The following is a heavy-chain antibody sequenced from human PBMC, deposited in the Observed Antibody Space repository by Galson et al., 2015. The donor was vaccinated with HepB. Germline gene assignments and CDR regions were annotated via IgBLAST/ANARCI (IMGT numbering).Heavy chain of an antibody. D-gene: IGHD5-18*01. CDR2: ISYDGSNK. CDR3: ARAEDGYSYHGYYYYGMVV. Sequence: SLRLSCAASGFTFSSYAMHWVRQAPGKGLEWVAVISYDGSNKYYADYVKGRFTISRDSSKNTLYLQMNSLRAEDTAVYYCARAEDGYSYHGYYYYGMVVWGQGATVTVSS. J-gene: IGHJ6*02. CDR1: GFTFSSYA. V-gene: IGHV3-30*04.